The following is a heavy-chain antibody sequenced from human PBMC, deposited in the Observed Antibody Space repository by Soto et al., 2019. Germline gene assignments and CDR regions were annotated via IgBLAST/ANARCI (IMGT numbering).Heavy chain of an antibody. D-gene: IGHD2-15*01. CDR1: GGSISSYY. J-gene: IGHJ6*02. CDR3: ARDGGSIYYGMDV. Sequence: SETLSLTCTVSGGSISSYYWSWLRQHGGKGLERMGPSYTSGSSNYLPSLTSRVSMSVDTSKNQFSLKLSAVTAADTAVYYCARDGGSIYYGMDVCGQGTTVTVSS. V-gene: IGHV4-4*07. CDR2: SYTSGSS.